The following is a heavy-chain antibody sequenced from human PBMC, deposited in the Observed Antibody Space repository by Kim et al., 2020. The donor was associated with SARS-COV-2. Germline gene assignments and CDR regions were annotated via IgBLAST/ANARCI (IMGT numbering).Heavy chain of an antibody. CDR3: ARRWHYGSGSYYPYRGTYNWFDP. CDR1: GGSISSSSYY. D-gene: IGHD3-10*01. CDR2: IYYSGST. J-gene: IGHJ5*02. Sequence: SETLSLTCTVSGGSISSSSYYWGWIRQPPGKGLEWIGSIYYSGSTYYNPSLKSRVTISVDTSKNQFSLKLSSVTAADTAVYYCARRWHYGSGSYYPYRGTYNWFDPWGQGTLVTVSS. V-gene: IGHV4-39*01.